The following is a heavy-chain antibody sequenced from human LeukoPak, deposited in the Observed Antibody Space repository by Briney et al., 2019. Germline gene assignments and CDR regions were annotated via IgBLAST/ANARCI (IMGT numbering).Heavy chain of an antibody. CDR1: GYTLTELS. J-gene: IGHJ4*02. D-gene: IGHD4-17*01. CDR3: ARVDHYGDYEPFDY. CDR2: FDPEDGET. V-gene: IGHV1-24*01. Sequence: ASVKVSCKVSGYTLTELSMHWVRQAPGKGLEWMGGFDPEDGETIYAQKFQGRVTMTEDISTDTAYMELSSLRSEDTAVYYCARVDHYGDYEPFDYWGQGTLVTVSS.